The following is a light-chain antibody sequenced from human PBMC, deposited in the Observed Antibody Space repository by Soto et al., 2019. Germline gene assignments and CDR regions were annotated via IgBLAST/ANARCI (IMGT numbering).Light chain of an antibody. CDR3: SSYSSSSNWV. J-gene: IGLJ3*02. Sequence: QSALTQPASVSGSPGQSITISCTGTSSDVGSYNFVSWYQHHPGKAPKLMIYDVSNRPSGVSNRFSGSKSGNTASLTISGLQAEDEADYFCSSYSSSSNWVFGGGTKLTVL. CDR2: DVS. V-gene: IGLV2-14*01. CDR1: SSDVGSYNF.